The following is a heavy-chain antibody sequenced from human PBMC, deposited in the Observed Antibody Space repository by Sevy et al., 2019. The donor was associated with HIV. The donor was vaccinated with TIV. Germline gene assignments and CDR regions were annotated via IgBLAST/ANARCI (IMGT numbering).Heavy chain of an antibody. CDR2: IWNDGSNK. CDR3: DSAEKGYLTYSREISRNRXYLQMNGLGVEDTAVYFCARGGDFNDRSAKRDFDY. J-gene: IGHJ4*02. CDR1: GFTFSNYG. Sequence: GGSLRLSCAASGFTFSNYGMHWVRQAPGKGLEWVAVIWNDGSNKYYADSVKGRFTISRDNSKNTLYLQMNSLRVEDEKYTTKDSAEKGYLTYSREISRNRXYLQMNGLGVEDTAVYFCARGGDFNDRSAKRDFDYWGQGTLVTVSS. V-gene: IGHV3-33*01. D-gene: IGHD1-26*01.